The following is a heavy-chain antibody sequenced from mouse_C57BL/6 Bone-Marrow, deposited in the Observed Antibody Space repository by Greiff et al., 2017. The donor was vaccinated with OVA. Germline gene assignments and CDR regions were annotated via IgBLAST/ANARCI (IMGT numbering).Heavy chain of an antibody. J-gene: IGHJ2*01. V-gene: IGHV1-69*01. Sequence: QVQLQQPGAELVMPGASVKLSCKASGYTFTSYWMHWVKQRPGQGLEWIGEIDPSDSYTNYNQKFKGKSTLTVDKSSSTAYMQLSSLTSEDSSVYYCARFVEYDDECYWDQGTTLTVTS. CDR2: IDPSDSYT. CDR3: ARFVEYDDECY. D-gene: IGHD2-14*01. CDR1: GYTFTSYW.